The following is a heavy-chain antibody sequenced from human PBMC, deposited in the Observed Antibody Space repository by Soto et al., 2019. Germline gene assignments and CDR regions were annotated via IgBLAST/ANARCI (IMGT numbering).Heavy chain of an antibody. V-gene: IGHV4-59*01. CDR1: AGSISRYY. CDR3: ARGQLARSLGGYYYYGMGV. J-gene: IGHJ6*02. D-gene: IGHD1-1*01. Sequence: ETLLLTCTVSAGSISRYYSRWTRPSPGKGLEWIGYIYYSGSNNYTPFLKSRVTISVATSKTQFSLKLSSVAAAETAVYYCARGQLARSLGGYYYYGMGVWGQGTKVTVSS. CDR2: IYYSGSN.